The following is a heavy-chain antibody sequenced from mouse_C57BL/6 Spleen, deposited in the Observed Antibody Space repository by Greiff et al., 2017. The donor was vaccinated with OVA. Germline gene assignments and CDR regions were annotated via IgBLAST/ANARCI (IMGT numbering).Heavy chain of an antibody. V-gene: IGHV14-3*01. CDR1: GFNIKNTY. D-gene: IGHD1-1*01. CDR3: ASSHYYGSTYAMDY. J-gene: IGHJ4*01. Sequence: EVQLQQSVAELVRPGASVKLSCTASGFNIKNTYMHWVKQRPEQGLEWIGRIDPANGNTKYAPKVQGKATITADTSSNTAYLQLSSLTSEDTSIYYCASSHYYGSTYAMDYWGQVTSGTVSS. CDR2: IDPANGNT.